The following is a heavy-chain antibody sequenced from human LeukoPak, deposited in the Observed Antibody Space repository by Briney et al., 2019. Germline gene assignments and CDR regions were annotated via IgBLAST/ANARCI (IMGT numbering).Heavy chain of an antibody. CDR1: GDSLSSYY. V-gene: IGHV4-59*01. D-gene: IGHD5-24*01. CDR2: IYYSGST. CDR3: AGDGYKTNWYFDL. J-gene: IGHJ2*01. Sequence: SETLSLTCTVSGDSLSSYYWSWVRQPPGKGLEWIGYIYYSGSTNYNPSLKSRVTISVDTSKNQFSLKLSSVTAADTAVYYCAGDGYKTNWYFDLWGRGTLVTVSS.